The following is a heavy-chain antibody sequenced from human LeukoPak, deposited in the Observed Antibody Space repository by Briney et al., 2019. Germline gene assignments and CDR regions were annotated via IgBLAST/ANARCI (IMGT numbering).Heavy chain of an antibody. D-gene: IGHD6-13*01. V-gene: IGHV4-4*08. CDR2: IYTSGST. J-gene: IGHJ6*03. CDR1: GGTISSYY. Sequence: PSVTLSLTCTGSGGTISSYYWSWIRPPPGKGLKWIGNIYTSGSTNYNPPLKSGVTTTVETSRNQFSLKLSSVTAADTAVCGGAGAHYGGSWYGIHYYYYYMDVWGKGTTVTVSS. CDR3: AGAHYGGSWYGIHYYYYYMDV.